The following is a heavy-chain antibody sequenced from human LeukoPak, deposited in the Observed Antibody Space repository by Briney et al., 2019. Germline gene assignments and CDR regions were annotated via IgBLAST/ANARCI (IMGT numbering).Heavy chain of an antibody. CDR3: AKDSEAGYYDSSGWFDP. J-gene: IGHJ5*02. D-gene: IGHD3-22*01. Sequence: GGSLRLSCAASGFTFRSYAMSWVRQAPGKGLEWVSVLSGSGGRTYYADSVKGRFTISRDNSKNTLYLQMNSLRAEDTAVYYCAKDSEAGYYDSSGWFDPWGQGTLVTVSS. CDR2: LSGSGGRT. CDR1: GFTFRSYA. V-gene: IGHV3-23*01.